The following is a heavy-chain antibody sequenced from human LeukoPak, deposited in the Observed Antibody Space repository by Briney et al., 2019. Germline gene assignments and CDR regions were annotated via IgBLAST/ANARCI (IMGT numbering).Heavy chain of an antibody. CDR1: GGSFSGSY. CDR2: INHSGST. V-gene: IGHV4-34*01. J-gene: IGHJ4*02. D-gene: IGHD6-13*01. Sequence: SETLSLTCAVYGGSFSGSYWSWIRKPPGKGLDWIGEINHSGSTNYNPSLKGRVTISVDTSKNQFSLKLSSVTAADTAVYYCARWKQQLVRGYYFDYWGQGTLVTVSS. CDR3: ARWKQQLVRGYYFDY.